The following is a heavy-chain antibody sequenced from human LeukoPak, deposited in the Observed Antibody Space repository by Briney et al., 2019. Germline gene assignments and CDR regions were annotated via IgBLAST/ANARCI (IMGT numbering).Heavy chain of an antibody. CDR3: ARERAAAGNFYGMDV. D-gene: IGHD6-13*01. Sequence: GALRLSCAASGFTFSDYYMSWIRQAPGKGLEWVSYISSSGSTIYYADSVKGRFTISRDNAKNSLYLQMNSLRAEDTAVYYRARERAAAGNFYGMDVWGQGTTVTVSS. CDR2: ISSSGSTI. V-gene: IGHV3-11*01. CDR1: GFTFSDYY. J-gene: IGHJ6*02.